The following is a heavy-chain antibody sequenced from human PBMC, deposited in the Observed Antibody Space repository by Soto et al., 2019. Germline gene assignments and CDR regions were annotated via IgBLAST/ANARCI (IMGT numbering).Heavy chain of an antibody. J-gene: IGHJ6*02. V-gene: IGHV3-15*01. CDR3: TTLSITIFGVVLMDV. Sequence: GGPQRLCCVGSGFNFNNAWVTWVRQAQGRGLEWVGRIKSKGSGGTTDYAAPVKGRFTISRDDSKNTLYLQMNSLKTEDTAVYYCTTLSITIFGVVLMDVWGQGTTVTVSS. CDR1: GFNFNNAW. D-gene: IGHD3-3*01. CDR2: IKSKGSGGTT.